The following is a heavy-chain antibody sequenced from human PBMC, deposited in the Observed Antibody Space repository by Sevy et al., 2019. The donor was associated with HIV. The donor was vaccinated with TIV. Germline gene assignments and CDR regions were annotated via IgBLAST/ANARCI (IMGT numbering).Heavy chain of an antibody. V-gene: IGHV3-11*04. CDR1: GFTFSDYY. CDR3: ARDGNYYGSGSEISMDV. CDR2: ISSSGSTI. J-gene: IGHJ6*02. D-gene: IGHD3-10*01. Sequence: GGSLRLSCAASGFTFSDYYMSWIRQAPGKGLEWVSYISSSGSTIYYADSVKGRFTISGDNAKNSLYLQMNGLRAEDTAVYYCARDGNYYGSGSEISMDVWGQGTTVTVSS.